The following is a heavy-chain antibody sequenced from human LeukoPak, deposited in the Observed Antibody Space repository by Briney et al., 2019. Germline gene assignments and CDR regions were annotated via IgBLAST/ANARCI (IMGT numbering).Heavy chain of an antibody. V-gene: IGHV3-64*01. CDR2: ISSNGGST. Sequence: GGSLRLSCAASGFTFSSYAMHWVRQAPGKGLEYVSAISSNGGSTYYANSVKGRFTISRDNSKNTLYLQMGSLRAEDMAVYYCARDSGPYYYDSSGYYYVLGGGIYSREFDYWGQGTLVTVSS. J-gene: IGHJ4*02. D-gene: IGHD3-22*01. CDR1: GFTFSSYA. CDR3: ARDSGPYYYDSSGYYYVLGGGIYSREFDY.